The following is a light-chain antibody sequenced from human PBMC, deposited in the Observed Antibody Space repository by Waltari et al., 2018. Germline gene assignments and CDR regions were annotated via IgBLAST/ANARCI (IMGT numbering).Light chain of an antibody. Sequence: DIQMTQSPSTLSASVGDRVTITCRASRSISTWLAWYQQEPEKAPKLLISQASSLESGVSSRFSGSEAGTECTLNIRSLQPDDFATYYCQQYYSYPWTFGQGTKVDIK. V-gene: IGKV1-5*03. CDR2: QAS. CDR1: RSISTW. J-gene: IGKJ1*01. CDR3: QQYYSYPWT.